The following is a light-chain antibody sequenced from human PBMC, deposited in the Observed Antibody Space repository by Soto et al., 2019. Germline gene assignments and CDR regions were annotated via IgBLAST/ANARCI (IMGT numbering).Light chain of an antibody. V-gene: IGLV2-14*01. CDR2: EVS. Sequence: QSALTQPASVSGTPGQSMTISCTGTSSDVGGYNYVSWYQQHPGKAPKLIIYEVSNRPSEISNRFSGSKSGNTASLTISGLQAEDEADYYCSSYTSGSTYVFGTGTKVTVL. CDR1: SSDVGGYNY. J-gene: IGLJ1*01. CDR3: SSYTSGSTYV.